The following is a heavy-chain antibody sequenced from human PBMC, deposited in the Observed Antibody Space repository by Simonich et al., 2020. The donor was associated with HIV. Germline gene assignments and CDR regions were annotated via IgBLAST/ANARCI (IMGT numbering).Heavy chain of an antibody. CDR3: ARPIDDSGSRVDGDY. CDR1: GGTFSTYT. D-gene: IGHD1-26*01. Sequence: QVQLVQSGAEVKKPGSSVKVSCKASGGTFSTYTISWVRQAPGQGLEWMGVIIPTLGKPNYAQKFQGRVTITADKSTSTAYMELSSLRSEDTAVYYCARPIDDSGSRVDGDYWGQGTLVTVSS. CDR2: IIPTLGKP. J-gene: IGHJ4*02. V-gene: IGHV1-69*06.